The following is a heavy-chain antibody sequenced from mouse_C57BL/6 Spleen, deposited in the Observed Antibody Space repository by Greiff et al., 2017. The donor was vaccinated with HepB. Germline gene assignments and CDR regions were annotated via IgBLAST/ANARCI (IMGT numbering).Heavy chain of an antibody. CDR2: IYPRSGNT. J-gene: IGHJ4*01. D-gene: IGHD2-9*01. Sequence: QVQLKESGAELARPGASVKLSCKASGYTFTSYGISWVKQSNGQGLEWIGEIYPRSGNTYYNEKFKGKATLTADKSSSTAYMELRSLTSEDSAVYFCATYYGYEGIDLDYWGQGTSVTVSS. CDR3: ATYYGYEGIDLDY. V-gene: IGHV1-81*01. CDR1: GYTFTSYG.